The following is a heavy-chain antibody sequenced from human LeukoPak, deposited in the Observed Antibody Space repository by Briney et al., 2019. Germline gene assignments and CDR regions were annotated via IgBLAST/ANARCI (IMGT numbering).Heavy chain of an antibody. D-gene: IGHD6-13*01. V-gene: IGHV3-21*01. CDR1: GITFNSYT. CDR3: ARAGPSSSWHQFDY. Sequence: GGSLRLSCAASGITFNSYTMNWVRQAPGKGLEWVSSISSSSSYIYYAASVKGRFTISRDNSKNTLYLQMNRLRPEDTAVYYCARAGPSSSWHQFDYWGQGTLVTVSS. J-gene: IGHJ4*02. CDR2: ISSSSSYI.